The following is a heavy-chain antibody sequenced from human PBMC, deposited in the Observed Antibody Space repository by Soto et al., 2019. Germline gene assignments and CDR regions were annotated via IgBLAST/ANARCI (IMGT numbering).Heavy chain of an antibody. D-gene: IGHD6-6*01. CDR3: VVGGEADRPHD. CDR2: IWYDGSNK. Sequence: QVQLVESGGGVVQPGRSLRLSCAASGFSFSTYGMHWVRQAPGKGLEWVTIIWYDGSNKYYADSVKGRFIISRDNSENTLYLQMDRLRVEDTAVYYCVVGGEADRPHDWGQCTLVTVSS. V-gene: IGHV3-33*01. CDR1: GFSFSTYG. J-gene: IGHJ1*01.